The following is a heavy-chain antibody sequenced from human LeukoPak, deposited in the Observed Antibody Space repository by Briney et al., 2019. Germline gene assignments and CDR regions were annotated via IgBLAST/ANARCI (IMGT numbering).Heavy chain of an antibody. V-gene: IGHV3-30-3*01. D-gene: IGHD2-15*01. CDR1: GFTFSSYA. Sequence: GRSLRLSCAASGFTFSSYAMHWVRQAPGKGLEGVAVISYDGSNKYYADSVKGRFTISRDNSKNTLYLQMNSLRAEDTAVYYCARATRTLEGGPPADYYYYGMDVWGQGTTVTVSS. CDR2: ISYDGSNK. J-gene: IGHJ6*02. CDR3: ARATRTLEGGPPADYYYYGMDV.